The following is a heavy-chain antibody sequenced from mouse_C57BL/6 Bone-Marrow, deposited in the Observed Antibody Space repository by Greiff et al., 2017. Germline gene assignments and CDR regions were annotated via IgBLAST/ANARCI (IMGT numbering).Heavy chain of an antibody. CDR2: IRSKSNNYAT. V-gene: IGHV10-1*01. D-gene: IGHD2-4*01. CDR1: GFSFNTYA. Sequence: GGGLVQPKGSLKLSCAASGFSFNTYAMNWVRQAPGKGLEWVARIRSKSNNYATYYADSVKDRFTISRDDSESMLYLQMNNLKTEDTAMYYCVRHGDYDFDYWGQGTTLTVSS. CDR3: VRHGDYDFDY. J-gene: IGHJ2*01.